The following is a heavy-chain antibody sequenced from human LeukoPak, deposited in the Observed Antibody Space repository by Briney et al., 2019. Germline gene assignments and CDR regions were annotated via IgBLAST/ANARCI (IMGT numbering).Heavy chain of an antibody. Sequence: GSLRLSCAASGFTFSSYAMSWVRQAPGKGLEWVSAISGSGGSTYYADSVKGRFTISRDNSKNTLYLQMNSLRAEDTAVYYCAKDIRRSIASPYYFDYWGQGTLVTVSS. J-gene: IGHJ4*02. CDR2: ISGSGGST. V-gene: IGHV3-23*01. CDR3: AKDIRRSIASPYYFDY. CDR1: GFTFSSYA. D-gene: IGHD6-6*01.